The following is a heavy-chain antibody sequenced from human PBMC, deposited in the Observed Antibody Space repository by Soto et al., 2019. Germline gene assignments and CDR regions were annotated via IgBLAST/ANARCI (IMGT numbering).Heavy chain of an antibody. D-gene: IGHD4-17*01. Sequence: GGSLRLSCAASGFTFSTYAMHWVRQAPGKGLEWVAVISYDGSNKYYADSVKGRFTISRDNSKNTLYLQMNSLRAEDTAVYYCARDGDYGYYYYGMDVWGQGT. CDR2: ISYDGSNK. J-gene: IGHJ6*02. CDR1: GFTFSTYA. CDR3: ARDGDYGYYYYGMDV. V-gene: IGHV3-30-3*01.